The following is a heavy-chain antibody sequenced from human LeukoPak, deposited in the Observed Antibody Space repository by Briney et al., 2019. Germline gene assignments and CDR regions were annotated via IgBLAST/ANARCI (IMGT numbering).Heavy chain of an antibody. CDR1: GGSFSGYY. Sequence: SKTLSLTCAVYGGSFSGYYWSWIRQPPGKGLEWIGEINHSGSTNYNPSLKSRVTISVDTSKKQFSLKLSSVTAADTAVYYCARVNWSGYDFRGAFDIWGQGKTVTVSS. V-gene: IGHV4-34*01. CDR3: ARVNWSGYDFRGAFDI. CDR2: INHSGST. D-gene: IGHD5-12*01. J-gene: IGHJ3*02.